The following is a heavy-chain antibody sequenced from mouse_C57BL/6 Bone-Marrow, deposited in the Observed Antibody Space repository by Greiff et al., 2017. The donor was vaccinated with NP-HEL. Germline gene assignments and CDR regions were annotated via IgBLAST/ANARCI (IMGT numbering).Heavy chain of an antibody. CDR1: GYTFTSYW. CDR3: ARRYYGNYEDYAMDY. J-gene: IGHJ4*01. D-gene: IGHD2-1*01. CDR2: IDPSDSYT. V-gene: IGHV1-59*01. Sequence: QVQLQQSGAELVRPGPSVKLSCKASGYTFTSYWMHWVKQRPGQGLEWIGVIDPSDSYTNYNQKFKGKATLTVDTSSSTAYMQLSSLTSEDSAVYYCARRYYGNYEDYAMDYWGQGTSVTVSS.